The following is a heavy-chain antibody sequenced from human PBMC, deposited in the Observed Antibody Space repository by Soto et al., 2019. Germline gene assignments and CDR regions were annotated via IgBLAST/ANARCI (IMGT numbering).Heavy chain of an antibody. J-gene: IGHJ4*02. D-gene: IGHD3-10*01. Sequence: NPSETLSLTCTVSGGSISSSSYYWGWIRQPPGKGLEWIGYIYYSGSTNYNPSLKSRVTISVDTSKNQFSLKLNSMTAADTAVYYCARHNYGSGSTYFDYWGQGTLVTVSS. V-gene: IGHV4-61*05. CDR3: ARHNYGSGSTYFDY. CDR1: GGSISSSSYY. CDR2: IYYSGST.